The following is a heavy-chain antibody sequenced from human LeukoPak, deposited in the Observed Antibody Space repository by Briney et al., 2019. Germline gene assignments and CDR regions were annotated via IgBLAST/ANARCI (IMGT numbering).Heavy chain of an antibody. CDR3: ARRITMVRPSDAFDI. CDR2: IYYSGST. CDR1: GGSISSYY. Sequence: PSETLSLTCTVSGGSISSYYWSWIRQPPGKGLEWIGYIYYSGSTNYNPSLKSRVTISVDTSKNQFSLKLSSVTAADTAVYYCARRITMVRPSDAFDIWAKGKMVTVSS. V-gene: IGHV4-59*08. J-gene: IGHJ3*02. D-gene: IGHD3-10*01.